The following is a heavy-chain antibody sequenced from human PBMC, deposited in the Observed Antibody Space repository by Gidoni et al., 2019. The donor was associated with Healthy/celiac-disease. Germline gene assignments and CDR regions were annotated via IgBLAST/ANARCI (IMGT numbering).Heavy chain of an antibody. CDR3: AQSEVEMGGNWFDP. J-gene: IGHJ5*02. Sequence: QITLKASAPTLVKPTQPLSLTCTFSGFSLSTSGVGVGWIRQPPGKALEWLALIYWDDDKRYSPSLKSRLTITKDTSKNQVVLTMTNMDPVDTATYYCAQSEVEMGGNWFDPWGQGTLVTVSS. D-gene: IGHD1-26*01. CDR2: IYWDDDK. CDR1: GFSLSTSGVG. V-gene: IGHV2-5*02.